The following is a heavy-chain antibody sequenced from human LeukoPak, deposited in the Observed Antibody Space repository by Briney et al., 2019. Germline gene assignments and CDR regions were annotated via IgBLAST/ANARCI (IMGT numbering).Heavy chain of an antibody. V-gene: IGHV3-48*03. CDR2: ISGSGSTI. J-gene: IGHJ4*02. Sequence: GGSLRRSCAASGFTFSSYEMNWVRQAPGKGLEWISYISGSGSTIYYAESVKGRFSISRDNAKNSLYLQMNSLRAEDTAVYYCARDLRCGGDCPGYWGQGTLVTVSS. CDR3: ARDLRCGGDCPGY. D-gene: IGHD2-21*02. CDR1: GFTFSSYE.